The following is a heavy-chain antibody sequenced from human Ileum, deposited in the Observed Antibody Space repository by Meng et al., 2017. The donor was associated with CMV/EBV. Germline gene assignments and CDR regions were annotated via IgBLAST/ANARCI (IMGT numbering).Heavy chain of an antibody. D-gene: IGHD3-10*02. Sequence: GESLKISCTASGFTFSNYLMSWIRQAPGKGLEWVAKINRDESSKDYVDSVRGRFAVSRDNAKNSLFLQMNSLGVEDTAVYYCGGPPLSGGGQGTLVTVSS. CDR2: INRDESSK. J-gene: IGHJ4*02. V-gene: IGHV3-7*01. CDR1: GFTFSNYL. CDR3: GGPPLSG.